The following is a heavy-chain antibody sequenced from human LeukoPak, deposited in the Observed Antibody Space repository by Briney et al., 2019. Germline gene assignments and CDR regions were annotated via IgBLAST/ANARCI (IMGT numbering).Heavy chain of an antibody. V-gene: IGHV3-21*01. CDR1: GFTFSGYI. Sequence: GGSLRLSCAASGFTFSGYIMNWVRQAPGKGLEWVSAISSTSSNIYYVDSVKGRFPISRDNAKNSLYLQMNSLRAEDTAVYYCARAYYYDSSGYYYRHFDYWGQGTLVTVSS. J-gene: IGHJ4*02. CDR2: ISSTSSNI. D-gene: IGHD3-22*01. CDR3: ARAYYYDSSGYYYRHFDY.